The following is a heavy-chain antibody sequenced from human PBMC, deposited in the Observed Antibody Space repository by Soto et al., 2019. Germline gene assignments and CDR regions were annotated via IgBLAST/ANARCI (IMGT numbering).Heavy chain of an antibody. CDR3: AKREYGSYVGGFDR. CDR2: ITSSGGST. Sequence: EAQLLESGGGLVLPGGSLRLSCAVSGFTFNNYAMSWVRQPPGKGLEWVSSITSSGGSTYYADSVKGRLTISSDNSENPLYLQLDRVRVEDTAGYYWAKREYGSYVGGFDRWGQGTLVTVSS. J-gene: IGHJ4*02. V-gene: IGHV3-23*01. D-gene: IGHD2-15*01. CDR1: GFTFNNYA.